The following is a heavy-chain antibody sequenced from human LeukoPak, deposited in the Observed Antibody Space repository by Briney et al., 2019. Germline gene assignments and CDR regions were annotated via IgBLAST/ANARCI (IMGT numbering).Heavy chain of an antibody. J-gene: IGHJ4*02. Sequence: PGGSLRLSCAASGFTFSIYAMAWGRQAPGKGLEWVSTLSESGGLAYYADSVKGRFTISRDNSKNTLYLQVNSLRAEDTAVYYCAKEGRPNSGGGYFDYWGQGTLVTVSP. V-gene: IGHV3-23*01. D-gene: IGHD4-23*01. CDR3: AKEGRPNSGGGYFDY. CDR2: LSESGGLA. CDR1: GFTFSIYA.